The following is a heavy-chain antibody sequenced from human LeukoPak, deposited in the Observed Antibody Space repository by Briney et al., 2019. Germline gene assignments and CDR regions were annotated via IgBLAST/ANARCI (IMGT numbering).Heavy chain of an antibody. D-gene: IGHD1-26*01. J-gene: IGHJ6*03. CDR1: GFTFSNYA. CDR3: AKHSHQHYYYYYTDV. V-gene: IGHV3-23*01. CDR2: ITGSGGAT. Sequence: GGSLRLSCAASGFTFSNYAMSWVRQTPGKGLEWVSSITGSGGATLYADSVKGRFTISRDNSKNTLYLQMNSLRAEDTAIYYCAKHSHQHYYYYYTDVWGTGTTVTVFS.